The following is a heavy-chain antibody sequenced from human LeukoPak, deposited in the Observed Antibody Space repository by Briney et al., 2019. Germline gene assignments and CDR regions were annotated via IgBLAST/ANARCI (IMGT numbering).Heavy chain of an antibody. Sequence: GGSLRLSCAASGFTFSSYGMHWVRQAPGKGLEWVAFIRYDGSNKYYADSVKGRFTISRDNSKNTLYLQMNSLRAEDTAVYYCARDTYCSSTSCYHYYYYGMDVWGQGTTVTVSS. V-gene: IGHV3-30*02. CDR3: ARDTYCSSTSCYHYYYYGMDV. D-gene: IGHD2-2*01. CDR2: IRYDGSNK. J-gene: IGHJ6*02. CDR1: GFTFSSYG.